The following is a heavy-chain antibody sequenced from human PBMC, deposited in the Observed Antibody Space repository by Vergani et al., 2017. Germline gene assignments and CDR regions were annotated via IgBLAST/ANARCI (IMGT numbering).Heavy chain of an antibody. CDR3: ARRGYSYGHYYYMDV. Sequence: QVQLQESGPGLVKPSETLSLTCTVSGGSISSSSYYWSWIRQPPGKGLEWIGYIYYSGRTNYNPSLKSRVTISVDTSKNQFSLKLSSVTAADTAVYYCARRGYSYGHYYYMDVWGKGTTVTVSS. V-gene: IGHV4-61*01. CDR2: IYYSGRT. CDR1: GGSISSSSYY. D-gene: IGHD5-18*01. J-gene: IGHJ6*03.